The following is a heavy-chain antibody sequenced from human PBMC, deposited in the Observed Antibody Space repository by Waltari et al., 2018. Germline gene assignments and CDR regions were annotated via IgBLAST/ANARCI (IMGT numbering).Heavy chain of an antibody. CDR2: IRDEASDI. D-gene: IGHD1-1*01. V-gene: IGHV3-30*02. CDR1: GFTFSDYG. J-gene: IGHJ3*01. Sequence: QVHLVESGGGVVQPGGSLRLSCAASGFTFSDYGMHWVRQAPGKGLEVVAIIRDEASDIYYRDSVKGRFTISRDNSKNTLFLQMSSLRPEDTAVYYCAKVGVGLTTWYPFDVWGQGTMVTVSS. CDR3: AKVGVGLTTWYPFDV.